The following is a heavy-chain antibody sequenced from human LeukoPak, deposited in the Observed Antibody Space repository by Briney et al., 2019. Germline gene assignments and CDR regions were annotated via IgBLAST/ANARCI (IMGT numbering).Heavy chain of an antibody. CDR1: GFTFSSYA. V-gene: IGHV3-23*01. D-gene: IGHD2-21*01. J-gene: IGHJ4*02. Sequence: TGGSLRLSCAASGFTFSSYAMSWVRQAPGKGLEWVSAISGSGGSTYYADSVKGRFTISRDNSKNTLYLQMNSLRAEDTAVYYRASNAILWSRGSGNDYWGQGTLVTVSS. CDR2: ISGSGGST. CDR3: ASNAILWSRGSGNDY.